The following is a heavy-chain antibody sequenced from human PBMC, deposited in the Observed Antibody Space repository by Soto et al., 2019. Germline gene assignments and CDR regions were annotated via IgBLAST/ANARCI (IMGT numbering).Heavy chain of an antibody. CDR2: IYWDDTK. Sequence: QITLKESGPTLVKPTQTLTPTCTFSGFSLTTDRVGVGWIRQPPGEALEWLAVIYWDDTKTYRPSLESRLTITKDTSKNQVALTMTNMDSVDTATYYCAHAYGGRSLYWGQGTLVTVSS. CDR1: GFSLTTDRVG. V-gene: IGHV2-5*02. D-gene: IGHD1-26*01. J-gene: IGHJ4*02. CDR3: AHAYGGRSLY.